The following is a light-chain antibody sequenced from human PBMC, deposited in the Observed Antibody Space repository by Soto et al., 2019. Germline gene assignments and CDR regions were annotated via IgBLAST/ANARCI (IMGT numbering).Light chain of an antibody. J-gene: IGKJ1*01. Sequence: PSSLSASLLDRVTLTFRARQGIGVRLAWFQQKPGKVPQYLIYRASTLESGVPSRFSGSGSGTEFTLTISSLQPDDFATYYCHQYDTYLWTFGQGTKVDIK. CDR2: RAS. CDR3: HQYDTYLWT. V-gene: IGKV1-5*03. CDR1: QGIGVR.